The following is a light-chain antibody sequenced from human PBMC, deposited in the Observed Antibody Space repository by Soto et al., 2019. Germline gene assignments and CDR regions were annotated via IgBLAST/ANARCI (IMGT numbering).Light chain of an antibody. Sequence: QSALAQPATVSGSPGQSITISCTGTSGDIGHYDYVSWYQQHPGKAPKLMIYHVTYRPSGVSNRYSGSKSGNSASLTISGLQADDEADYYCCSLTTSHTYVFGSGTKVT. V-gene: IGLV2-14*03. CDR3: CSLTTSHTYV. CDR2: HVT. J-gene: IGLJ1*01. CDR1: SGDIGHYDY.